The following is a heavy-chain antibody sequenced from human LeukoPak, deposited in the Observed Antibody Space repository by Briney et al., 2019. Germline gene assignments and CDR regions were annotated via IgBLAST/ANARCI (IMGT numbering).Heavy chain of an antibody. CDR3: ANDGYDLPYY. CDR2: ISGSGGST. V-gene: IGHV3-23*01. CDR1: GFTFSSYA. Sequence: GESLKISCAASGFTFSSYAMSWVRQAPGKGLEWVSAISGSGGSTYYADSVKGRFTISRDNSKNTLYLQMNSLRAEDTAVYYCANDGYDLPYYWGQGTLVTVSS. J-gene: IGHJ4*02. D-gene: IGHD5-12*01.